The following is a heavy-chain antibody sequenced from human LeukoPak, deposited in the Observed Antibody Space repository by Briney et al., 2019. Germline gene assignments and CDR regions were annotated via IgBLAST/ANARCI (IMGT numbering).Heavy chain of an antibody. D-gene: IGHD3-16*01. CDR1: GFTFSNYS. V-gene: IGHV3-48*01. CDR3: VLGGRNGHYFGLVY. CDR2: ISSNGSVT. Sequence: GGSLRLSCAVSGFTFSNYSMNWVRQAPGKGLEWLAYISSNGSVTHSADSVKGGFTVSRDNVKKPLYLQMNSLRVYDTGVFYCVLGGRNGHYFGLVYWGQGALVTVSS. J-gene: IGHJ4*02.